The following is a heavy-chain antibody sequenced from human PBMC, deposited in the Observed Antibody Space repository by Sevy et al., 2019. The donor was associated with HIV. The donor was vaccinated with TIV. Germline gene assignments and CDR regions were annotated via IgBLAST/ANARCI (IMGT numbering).Heavy chain of an antibody. D-gene: IGHD3-16*01. Sequence: GGSLRLSCAASGSTFSSSTMNWVRQAPGKGLEWVSSINSSSTYIYYADSLKGRFTISRDNAKNSMYLQMNSLRAEDTAVYYCAKEGGSYYYYYGMDVWGQGTTVTVSS. CDR1: GSTFSSST. V-gene: IGHV3-21*01. J-gene: IGHJ6*02. CDR3: AKEGGSYYYYYGMDV. CDR2: INSSSTYI.